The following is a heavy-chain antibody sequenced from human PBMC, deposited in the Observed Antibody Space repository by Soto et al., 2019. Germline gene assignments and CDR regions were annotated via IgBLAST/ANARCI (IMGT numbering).Heavy chain of an antibody. CDR1: GYSISSGYY. V-gene: IGHV4-38-2*02. CDR3: ARDFDRAPSDPEIYCSGGSCYFAY. J-gene: IGHJ4*02. Sequence: SETLSLTCAVSGYSISSGYYWGWIRQPPGKGLEWIGSIYHSGSTYYNPSLKSRVTISVDTSKNQFSLKLSSVTAADTAVYYCARDFDRAPSDPEIYCSGGSCYFAYWGQGTLVTVSS. D-gene: IGHD2-15*01. CDR2: IYHSGST.